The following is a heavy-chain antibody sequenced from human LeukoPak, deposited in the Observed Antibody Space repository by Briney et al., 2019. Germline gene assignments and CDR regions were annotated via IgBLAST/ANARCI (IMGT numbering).Heavy chain of an antibody. CDR3: ARGHWGLDP. CDR1: GLTFKNSW. CDR2: LNQDGGEK. J-gene: IGHJ5*02. V-gene: IGHV3-7*03. Sequence: GGSLRLSCAVFGLTFKNSWMTWVRQAPGKGLEWVATLNQDGGEKYYVDSVKGRFTISRDYAKNSLYLQMNSLRADDTAVYYCARGHWGLDPWGQGTLVIVSS. D-gene: IGHD7-27*01.